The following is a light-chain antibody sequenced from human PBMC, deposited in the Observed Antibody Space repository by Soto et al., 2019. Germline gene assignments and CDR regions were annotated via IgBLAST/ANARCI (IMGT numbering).Light chain of an antibody. CDR1: SSNIRSNT. CDR3: ASWDGSLNGWV. Sequence: QSVLTQPPSASGSPGQRVTISCSGSSSNIRSNTVNWFHQLPGTATNLLIYSNNQRPSGVPDRFSGSKSGTSASLAISGLQSEDEADYYCASWDGSLNGWVFGGGTKLTVL. CDR2: SNN. J-gene: IGLJ3*02. V-gene: IGLV1-44*01.